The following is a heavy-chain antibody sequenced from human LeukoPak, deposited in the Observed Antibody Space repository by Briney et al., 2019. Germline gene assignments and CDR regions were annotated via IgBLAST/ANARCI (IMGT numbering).Heavy chain of an antibody. V-gene: IGHV3-30-3*01. D-gene: IGHD3-10*01. Sequence: GGSLRLSCAASGVTFSSYAMHWVRQAPGKGLEWVAVISYDGSNKYYADSVKGRFTISRDNSKNTLYLQMNSLTAEDTAVYYCARVGFGVTSYGMDVWGQGTTVTVSS. J-gene: IGHJ6*02. CDR2: ISYDGSNK. CDR1: GVTFSSYA. CDR3: ARVGFGVTSYGMDV.